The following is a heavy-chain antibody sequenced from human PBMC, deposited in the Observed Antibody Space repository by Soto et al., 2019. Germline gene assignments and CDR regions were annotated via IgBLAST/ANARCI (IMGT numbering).Heavy chain of an antibody. CDR2: IYYSGST. CDR3: ARGPRSNWFDP. V-gene: IGHV4-30-4*01. D-gene: IGHD3-10*01. CDR1: GGSISSGDYY. J-gene: IGHJ5*02. Sequence: SETLSLTCTVSGGSISSGDYYWSWIRQPPGKGLEWIGYIYYSGSTYYNPSLKSRVTISVDTSKNQFSLKLSSVTAADTAVYYCARGPRSNWFDPWGQGTLVTVSS.